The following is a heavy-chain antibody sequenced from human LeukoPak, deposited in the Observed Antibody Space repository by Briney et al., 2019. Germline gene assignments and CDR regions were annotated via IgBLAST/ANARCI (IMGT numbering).Heavy chain of an antibody. CDR3: ARVHSSSWYFYDY. CDR2: MNPNSGNT. V-gene: IGHV1-8*01. D-gene: IGHD6-13*01. Sequence: ASVTVSCKASGYTFTSYDINWVRQAPGQGLEWLGWMNPNSGNTGYAQKFQGRVTMTRNTSISTAYMELSSLRSEDTAVYFCARVHSSSWYFYDYWGQGTLVTVSS. CDR1: GYTFTSYD. J-gene: IGHJ4*02.